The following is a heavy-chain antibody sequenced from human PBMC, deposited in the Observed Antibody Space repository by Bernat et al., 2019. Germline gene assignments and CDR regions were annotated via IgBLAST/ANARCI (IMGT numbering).Heavy chain of an antibody. CDR2: ISYDGSNK. J-gene: IGHJ5*02. CDR1: GFTFSSYA. V-gene: IGHV3-30*01. D-gene: IGHD3-3*01. Sequence: QVQLVESGGGVVQPGRSLRLSCAASGFTFSSYAMHWVRQAPGKGLEWVAVISYDGSNKYYADSVKGRFTISRDNSKHTLYLQMNSLRAEDTAVYYCARDPRDAYWSGARESSYNWFDPWGQGTLVTVSS. CDR3: ARDPRDAYWSGARESSYNWFDP.